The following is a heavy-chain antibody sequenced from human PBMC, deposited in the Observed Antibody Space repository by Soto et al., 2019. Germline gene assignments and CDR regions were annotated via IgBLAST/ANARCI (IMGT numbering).Heavy chain of an antibody. CDR1: GYTFTSYA. J-gene: IGHJ6*02. D-gene: IGHD3-3*01. Sequence: ASVKVSCKASGYTFTSYAMHWVRQAPGQRLEWMGWINAGNGNTKYSQKFQGRVTITRDTSASTAYMELSSLRSEDTAVYYCARSDAYYDFWSGYLYFYVMGVWGQWTTFPVSS. CDR2: INAGNGNT. V-gene: IGHV1-3*01. CDR3: ARSDAYYDFWSGYLYFYVMGV.